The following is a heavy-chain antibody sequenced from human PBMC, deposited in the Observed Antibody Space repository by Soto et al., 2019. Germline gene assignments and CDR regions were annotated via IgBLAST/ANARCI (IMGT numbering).Heavy chain of an antibody. D-gene: IGHD6-13*01. J-gene: IGHJ4*02. V-gene: IGHV3-48*04. CDR3: ARFFGSWFFPD. CDR2: ISSSSSTI. CDR1: GFTFSSYS. Sequence: GGSLRLSCAASGFTFSSYSMNWVRQAPGKGLEWVSYISSSSSTIYYADSVKGRFTISRDNAKNSLYLQMNSLRAEDTAVYYCARFFGSWFFPDWGQGTPVTVSS.